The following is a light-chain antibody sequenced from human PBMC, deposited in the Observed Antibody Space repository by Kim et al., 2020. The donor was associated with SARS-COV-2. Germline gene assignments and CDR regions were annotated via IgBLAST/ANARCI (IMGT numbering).Light chain of an antibody. CDR2: WAS. J-gene: IGKJ1*01. Sequence: DIVMTQSPDSLAVSLGERATINCKSSRSLLSSSNNKNYLAWYQHKPGQPPKLLIYWASTRESGVPDRFSGSGSGTDFTLTIISLQAEDVAVYYCQEYYNAPRTFGQGTKVDIK. V-gene: IGKV4-1*01. CDR1: RSLLSSSNNKNY. CDR3: QEYYNAPRT.